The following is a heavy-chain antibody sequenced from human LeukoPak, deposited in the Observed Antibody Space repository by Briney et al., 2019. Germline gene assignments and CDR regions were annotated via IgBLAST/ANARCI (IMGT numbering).Heavy chain of an antibody. D-gene: IGHD2-8*02. V-gene: IGHV1-2*02. J-gene: IGHJ6*02. Sequence: GASVKVSCKASGYTFTGYYMHWVRQAPGQGLEWMGWINPNSGGTNYAQKFQGRVTMTRDTSISTAYMELSRLRSDDTAVYYCAAPGGRRYYYYGMDVWGQGTTVTVSS. CDR3: AAPGGRRYYYYGMDV. CDR2: INPNSGGT. CDR1: GYTFTGYY.